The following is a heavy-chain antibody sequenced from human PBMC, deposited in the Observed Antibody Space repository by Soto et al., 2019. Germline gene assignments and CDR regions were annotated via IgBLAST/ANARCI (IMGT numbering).Heavy chain of an antibody. D-gene: IGHD2-2*01. V-gene: IGHV1-18*01. CDR3: ARAGDCSSTSCYDAFDI. J-gene: IGHJ3*02. Sequence: ASVKVSCKASGYTFTSYGISWVRQAPGQGLEWMGWISAYNGNTNYAQKLQGRVTMTTDTSTSTAYMELRSLRSDDTAVYYCARAGDCSSTSCYDAFDIWGQGTMVTVPS. CDR2: ISAYNGNT. CDR1: GYTFTSYG.